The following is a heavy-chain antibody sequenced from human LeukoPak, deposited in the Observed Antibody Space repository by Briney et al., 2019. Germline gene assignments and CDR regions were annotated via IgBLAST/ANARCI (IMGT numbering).Heavy chain of an antibody. CDR2: FDPEDGET. V-gene: IGHV1-24*01. Sequence: GASVKVSCKVSGYTLTELSMHWVRRAPGKGLEWMGGFDPEDGETIYAQKFQGRVTMTEDTSTDTAYMELSSLRSEDTAVYYCATIFSVWGSYRYHDYWAREPWSPSPQ. D-gene: IGHD3-16*02. CDR1: GYTLTELS. CDR3: ATIFSVWGSYRYHDY. J-gene: IGHJ4*02.